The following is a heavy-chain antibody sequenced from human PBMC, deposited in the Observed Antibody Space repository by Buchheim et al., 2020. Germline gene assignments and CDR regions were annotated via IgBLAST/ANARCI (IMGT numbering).Heavy chain of an antibody. J-gene: IGHJ4*02. CDR2: INSDGSST. D-gene: IGHD1-26*01. CDR1: GFTFSRYW. CDR3: ARGPSETYYGLYY. Sequence: EVRLVESGGGLVQPGGSLRLSCAASGFTFSRYWMHWVRQAPGKGPVWVSRINSDGSSTSYGDSVKGRFTISRDNARNTLHLEMNSLRDEDTAFYYCARGPSETYYGLYYWGQG. V-gene: IGHV3-74*01.